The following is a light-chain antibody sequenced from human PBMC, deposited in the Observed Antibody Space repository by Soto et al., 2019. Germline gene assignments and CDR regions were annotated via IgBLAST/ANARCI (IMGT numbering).Light chain of an antibody. J-gene: IGKJ4*01. CDR2: GAS. CDR1: QSISSN. Sequence: ILMALAPATLTVSPGERATLSYRASQSISSNLAWYQQKPGQAPRLLIYGASTRATGFPARFSGSGSGTDFTLTISSLQSEDFAVYYCQQFNNWPLTFGGGTKVDIK. CDR3: QQFNNWPLT. V-gene: IGKV3-15*01.